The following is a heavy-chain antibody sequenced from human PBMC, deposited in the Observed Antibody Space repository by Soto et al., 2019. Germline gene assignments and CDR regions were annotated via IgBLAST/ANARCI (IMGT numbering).Heavy chain of an antibody. Sequence: EVQLVESGGGLVKPGGSLRLSCAASGFTFSNAWMNWVRQAPGKGLEWVGRLKTKTDGGTTDYAAPVKGRFTISRDDSKNTLYLQMNSLKTEDTAVYYCTTAIHWGQGTLVTVSS. CDR1: GFTFSNAW. CDR2: LKTKTDGGTT. D-gene: IGHD3-3*01. CDR3: TTAIH. J-gene: IGHJ4*02. V-gene: IGHV3-15*01.